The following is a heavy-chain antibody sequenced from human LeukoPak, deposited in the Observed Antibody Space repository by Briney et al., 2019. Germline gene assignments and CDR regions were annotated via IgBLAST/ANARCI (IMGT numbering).Heavy chain of an antibody. Sequence: GRSLRLSCAASGFTFSSYALHWVRQAPGKGLEWVALISYDGSNKYYADSVKGRFTISRDNSKNTLYLQMNSLRVEDTAVYYCARDRVVGATAKFDYWGQGTRVTVSS. D-gene: IGHD1-26*01. J-gene: IGHJ4*02. CDR2: ISYDGSNK. CDR1: GFTFSSYA. CDR3: ARDRVVGATAKFDY. V-gene: IGHV3-30*04.